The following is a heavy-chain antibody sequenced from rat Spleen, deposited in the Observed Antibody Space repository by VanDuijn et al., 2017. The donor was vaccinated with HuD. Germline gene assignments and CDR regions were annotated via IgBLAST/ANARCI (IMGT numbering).Heavy chain of an antibody. D-gene: IGHD4-3*01. CDR3: AVSGYGY. J-gene: IGHJ2*01. CDR2: IAFDGIGT. V-gene: IGHV5-7*01. CDR1: GFTFSHYY. Sequence: EVQLVESGGGLVQPGRSMKLSCAASGFTFSHYYMAWVRQAPTKGLEWVATIAFDGIGTYYRDSVKGRFTISRDNAKSTLYLQMDSLRSEDTATYYCAVSGYGYWGQGIMVTVSS.